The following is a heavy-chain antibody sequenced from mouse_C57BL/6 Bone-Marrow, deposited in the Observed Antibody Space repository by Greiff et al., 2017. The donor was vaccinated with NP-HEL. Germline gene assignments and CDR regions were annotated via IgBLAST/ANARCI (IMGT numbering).Heavy chain of an antibody. D-gene: IGHD2-4*01. V-gene: IGHV6-6*01. CDR1: GFTFSDAW. Sequence: EVNVVESGGGLVQPGGSMKLSCAASGFTFSDAWMDWVRQSPEKGLEWVAEIRNKANNHATYYAESVKGRFTISRDDSKSSVYLQMNSLRAEDTGIYYCTSLSTMITTVGAYWGQGTLVTVSA. CDR3: TSLSTMITTVGAY. CDR2: IRNKANNHAT. J-gene: IGHJ3*01.